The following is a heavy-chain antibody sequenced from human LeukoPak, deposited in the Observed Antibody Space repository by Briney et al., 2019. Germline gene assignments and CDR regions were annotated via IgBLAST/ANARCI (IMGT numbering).Heavy chain of an antibody. CDR2: IYYSGST. D-gene: IGHD6-19*01. Sequence: SETLSLTCTVSGGSISSYYWSWIRQPPGKGLEWIGYIYYSGSTNYNPSLKSRVTISVDTSKNQFSLKLSSVTAADTAVYYCARREAGTVGSFDYWGQGTLVTVSS. V-gene: IGHV4-59*08. CDR1: GGSISSYY. J-gene: IGHJ4*02. CDR3: ARREAGTVGSFDY.